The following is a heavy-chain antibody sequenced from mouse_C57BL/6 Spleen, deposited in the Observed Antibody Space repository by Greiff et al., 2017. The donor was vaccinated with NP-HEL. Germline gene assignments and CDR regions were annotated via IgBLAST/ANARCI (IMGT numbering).Heavy chain of an antibody. CDR3: ARRSNYERGFMDY. Sequence: VKLLESGAELARPGASVKLSCKASGYTFTSYGISWVKQRTGQGLEWIGEIYPRSGNTYYNEKFKGKATLTADKSSSTAYMELRSLTSEDSAVYFCARRSNYERGFMDYWGQGTSVTVSS. D-gene: IGHD2-5*01. CDR2: IYPRSGNT. CDR1: GYTFTSYG. V-gene: IGHV1-81*01. J-gene: IGHJ4*01.